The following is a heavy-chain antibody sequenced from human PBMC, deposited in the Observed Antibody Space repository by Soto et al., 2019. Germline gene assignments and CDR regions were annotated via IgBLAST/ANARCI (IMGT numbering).Heavy chain of an antibody. J-gene: IGHJ6*03. D-gene: IGHD6-13*01. CDR2: ISYDGSNK. Sequence: GGSLRLSCAASGFTFSSYGMHWVRQAPGKGLEWVAVISYDGSNKYYADSVKGRFTISRDNSKNTLYLQMNSLRAEDTAVYYCAKGGYSRSDYYMDVWGKGTTVTVSS. CDR3: AKGGYSRSDYYMDV. CDR1: GFTFSSYG. V-gene: IGHV3-30*18.